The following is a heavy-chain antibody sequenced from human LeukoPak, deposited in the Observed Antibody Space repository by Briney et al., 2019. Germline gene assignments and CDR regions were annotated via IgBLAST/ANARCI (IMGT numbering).Heavy chain of an antibody. D-gene: IGHD3-22*01. CDR3: ARDLTGWGESSGYSDY. J-gene: IGHJ4*02. Sequence: PGRSLRLSCAASGFTFSSYAMHWVRQAPGKGLEWVALISYDGTNKFYEDSVKGRFTISRDNSKNTLFLQVNSLRAEDTAVYYCARDLTGWGESSGYSDYWAREPWSLSPQ. CDR2: ISYDGTNK. V-gene: IGHV3-30*16. CDR1: GFTFSSYA.